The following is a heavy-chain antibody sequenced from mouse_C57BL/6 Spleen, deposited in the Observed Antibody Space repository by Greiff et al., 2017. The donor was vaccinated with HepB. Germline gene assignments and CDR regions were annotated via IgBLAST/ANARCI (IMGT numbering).Heavy chain of an antibody. Sequence: QVQLQQSGPELVKPGASVKISCKASGYAFSSSWMNWVKQRPGKGLEWIGRIYPGDGDTNYNGKFKGKATLTADKSSSTAYMQLSSLTSEDAAVYFCARSRFAYWGQGTLVTVSA. V-gene: IGHV1-82*01. CDR2: IYPGDGDT. CDR1: GYAFSSSW. J-gene: IGHJ3*01. CDR3: ARSRFAY.